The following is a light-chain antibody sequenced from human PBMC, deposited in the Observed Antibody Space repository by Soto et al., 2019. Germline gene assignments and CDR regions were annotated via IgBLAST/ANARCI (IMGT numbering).Light chain of an antibody. CDR3: QQYDNYDIT. Sequence: DIQMTQSPSSLSASVGDTVTITCQASQDINKFLNWYQQKPGKAPKLLIYDVSNLETGVPSRFSGSGSATHFTLTINSLQPEDIATYYCQQYDNYDITFGEGTRLDIK. CDR2: DVS. J-gene: IGKJ5*01. CDR1: QDINKF. V-gene: IGKV1-33*01.